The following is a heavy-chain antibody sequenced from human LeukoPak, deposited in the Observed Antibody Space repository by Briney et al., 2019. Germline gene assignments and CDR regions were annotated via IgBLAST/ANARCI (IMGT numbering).Heavy chain of an antibody. V-gene: IGHV4-39*01. J-gene: IGHJ5*02. CDR2: IYYSGST. D-gene: IGHD3-22*01. CDR1: GGSISSSSYY. Sequence: SETLSLTCTVSGGSISSSSYYWGWIRQPPGKGLEWIGSIYYSGSTYYNPSLKSRVTISVDTSKNQFSLKLSSVTAADTAVYYCARLAVVNRGVYNWFDPWGQGTLVTVSS. CDR3: ARLAVVNRGVYNWFDP.